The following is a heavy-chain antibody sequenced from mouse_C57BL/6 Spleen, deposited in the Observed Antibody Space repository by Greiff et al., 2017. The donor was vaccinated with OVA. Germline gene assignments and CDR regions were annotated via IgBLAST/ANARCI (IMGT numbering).Heavy chain of an antibody. D-gene: IGHD2-5*01. J-gene: IGHJ1*03. CDR2: IHPNSGST. Sequence: QVQLQQPGPELVKPGASVKLSCKASGYTFTSYWMHWVKQRPGQGLEWIGMIHPNSGSTNYNEQFKGKATLTVDKSSSTAYMRRSSLTCEDSAVYYGARTYSRNYVYYEGWGTGTTVTVSS. V-gene: IGHV1-64*01. CDR3: ARTYSRNYVYYEG. CDR1: GYTFTSYW.